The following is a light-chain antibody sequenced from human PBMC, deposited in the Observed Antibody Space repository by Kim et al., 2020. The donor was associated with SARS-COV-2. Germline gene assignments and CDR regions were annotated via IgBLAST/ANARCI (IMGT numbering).Light chain of an antibody. CDR3: QVWDSLYV. V-gene: IGLV3-9*01. J-gene: IGLJ1*01. CDR2: RDS. Sequence: VSVALGQTARITCGGNNIGSKKVHWYQQKPGQAPVLVIYRDSNRPSGIPERFSGSNSGNTATLTISRAQAGDEADYYCQVWDSLYVFGTGTKVTVL. CDR1: NIGSKK.